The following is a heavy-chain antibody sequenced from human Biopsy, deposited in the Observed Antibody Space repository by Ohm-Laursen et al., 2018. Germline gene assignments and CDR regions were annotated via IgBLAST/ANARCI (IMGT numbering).Heavy chain of an antibody. CDR2: IYYSGFT. J-gene: IGHJ4*02. CDR3: ARCAGGGGCYAGFDH. CDR1: GGSIRNFY. V-gene: IGHV4-59*08. Sequence: SETLSLTCTVSGGSIRNFYWTWIRQSPGEGLEYIGYIYYSGFTHYNPSLKSRVAISVDTSRNQFSLKMNSLTAADTAVYFCARCAGGGGCYAGFDHWGRGSLVTVSS. D-gene: IGHD2-21*01.